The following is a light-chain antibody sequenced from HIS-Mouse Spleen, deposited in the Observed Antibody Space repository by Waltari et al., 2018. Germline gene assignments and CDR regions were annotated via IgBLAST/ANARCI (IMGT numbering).Light chain of an antibody. V-gene: IGLV1-47*01. CDR3: AAWDDSLSGPV. J-gene: IGLJ3*02. CDR2: WNN. Sequence: QSVLTQPPSESGTPGQRVTISCSGSSSNIGSNYVYWYQQLPGTAPNLLIYWNNQRPSGVPDLFSGSKSVTSASLAISGLRSEDEADYYCAAWDDSLSGPVFGGGTNLTVL. CDR1: SSNIGSNY.